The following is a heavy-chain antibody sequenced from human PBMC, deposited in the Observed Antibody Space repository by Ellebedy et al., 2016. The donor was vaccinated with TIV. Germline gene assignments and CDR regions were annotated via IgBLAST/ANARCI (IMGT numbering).Heavy chain of an antibody. V-gene: IGHV4-4*07. CDR3: ARGEVTPDYYGMDV. J-gene: IGHJ6*02. CDR2: IYTSGST. CDR1: GGSISSYY. Sequence: MPSETLSLTCAVSGGSISSYYWSWIRHPAGKGLEWIGRIYTSGSTNYNPSLKGRVTISVDKSKNKFSLKLSSVTAADTAVYYCARGEVTPDYYGMDVWGQGTTVTVSS.